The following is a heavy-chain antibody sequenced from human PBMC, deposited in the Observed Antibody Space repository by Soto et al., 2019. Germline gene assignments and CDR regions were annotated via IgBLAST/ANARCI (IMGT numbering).Heavy chain of an antibody. J-gene: IGHJ6*03. Sequence: EVQLVQSGAEVKKPGESLKISCKGSGYSFTSYWIGWVRQMPGKGLEWMGIIYPGDSDTRYSPSFQGQVTISADKSISTAYLQWSSLKASDTAMYYCARHSSLIYCSSTSCLDIDRAFPDPYYYYMDVWGKGTTVTVSS. D-gene: IGHD2-2*01. CDR2: IYPGDSDT. CDR3: ARHSSLIYCSSTSCLDIDRAFPDPYYYYMDV. V-gene: IGHV5-51*01. CDR1: GYSFTSYW.